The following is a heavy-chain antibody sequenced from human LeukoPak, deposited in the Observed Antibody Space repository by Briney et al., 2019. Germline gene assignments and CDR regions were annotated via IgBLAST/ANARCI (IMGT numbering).Heavy chain of an antibody. D-gene: IGHD5-24*01. CDR2: INPNSGGT. Sequence: GASVKVSCKASGYTFTGYYMHWVRQAPGQGLEWMGWINPNSGGTNYAQKFQGRVTMTRDTSISTAYMELSRLRSDDTAVYYCARDKRWLQSENYYYYMDVWGKGTTVTVSS. J-gene: IGHJ6*03. V-gene: IGHV1-2*02. CDR3: ARDKRWLQSENYYYYMDV. CDR1: GYTFTGYY.